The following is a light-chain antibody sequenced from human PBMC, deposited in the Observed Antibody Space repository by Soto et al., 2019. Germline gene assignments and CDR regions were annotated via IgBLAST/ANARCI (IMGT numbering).Light chain of an antibody. J-gene: IGLJ3*02. Sequence: QLVLTQPPSVSGAPGQRVTISCTGSSSNIGAGYDVHWYQQLPGTAPKLLSYGSSNRTSGVPDRFSGSKSGTSASLSITGLQAEDEADYYCQSYDSSLSGGVFGGGTKLTVL. CDR1: SSNIGAGYD. CDR3: QSYDSSLSGGV. CDR2: GSS. V-gene: IGLV1-40*01.